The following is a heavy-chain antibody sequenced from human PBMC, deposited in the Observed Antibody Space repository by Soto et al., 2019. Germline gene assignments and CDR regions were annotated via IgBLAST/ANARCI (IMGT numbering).Heavy chain of an antibody. Sequence: TSETLSLTCTVSGGSISSSSYCWGWIRQPPGKGLEWIGSIFYSGSTYYNPSLKSRVTISVDTSKNQFSLKLSSVTAEDTAVYYCAKDPGLVPAAALDYWGQGTLVTVSS. CDR1: GGSISSSSYC. CDR2: IFYSGST. CDR3: AKDPGLVPAAALDY. J-gene: IGHJ4*02. D-gene: IGHD2-2*01. V-gene: IGHV4-39*07.